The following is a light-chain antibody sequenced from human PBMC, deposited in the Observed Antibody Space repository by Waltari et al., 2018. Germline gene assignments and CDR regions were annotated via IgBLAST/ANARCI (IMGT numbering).Light chain of an antibody. V-gene: IGKV3-20*01. J-gene: IGKJ1*01. Sequence: EIVLTQSPGTLSLSLGERATVSCRASQSVSRALAWYQQQPGQAPRRLIDGASTRATGIPDRFSGSGSGTDFSLTISRLEPDDFAVYYCQHYLRLPVTFGQGTTVEI. CDR1: QSVSRA. CDR3: QHYLRLPVT. CDR2: GAS.